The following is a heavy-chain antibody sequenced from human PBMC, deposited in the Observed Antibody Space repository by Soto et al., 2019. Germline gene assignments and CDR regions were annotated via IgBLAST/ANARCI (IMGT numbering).Heavy chain of an antibody. D-gene: IGHD6-13*01. CDR1: GYTLTGLS. V-gene: IGHV1-24*01. Sequence: QVQLVQSGAEVKKPGASVNVSCKVSGYTLTGLSMHCVRQAPGKGLDRMGGFDPEDVDTIYAQKLQGRLTMTDDTSTDTASMELSSLRSKYTDEYYCALDRRDSSPFDWFEPWGQGARVTVSS. CDR3: ALDRRDSSPFDWFEP. J-gene: IGHJ5*02. CDR2: FDPEDVDT.